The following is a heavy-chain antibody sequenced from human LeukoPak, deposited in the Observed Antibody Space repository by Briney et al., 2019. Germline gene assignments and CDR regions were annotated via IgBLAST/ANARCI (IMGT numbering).Heavy chain of an antibody. V-gene: IGHV4-59*11. CDR2: IYYSGST. Sequence: SETLSLTCTVSGGSISSHYWSWIRQPPGKGLEWIWYIYYSGSTNYNPSLKSRVTISVDTSKNQFSLKLSSVTAADTAVYYCARGGRWPGDYWGQGTLVTVSS. J-gene: IGHJ4*02. CDR1: GGSISSHY. D-gene: IGHD1-26*01. CDR3: ARGGRWPGDY.